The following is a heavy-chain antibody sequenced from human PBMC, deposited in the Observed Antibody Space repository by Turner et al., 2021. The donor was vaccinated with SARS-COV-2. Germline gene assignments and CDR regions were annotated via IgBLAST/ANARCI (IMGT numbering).Heavy chain of an antibody. CDR1: GGSFSSYD. D-gene: IGHD5-12*01. CDR3: ARGGLRFRGFATGSYYFDY. V-gene: IGHV1-69*10. CDR2: IIPFLGTV. J-gene: IGHJ4*02. Sequence: QVQLLQSCAEVEKHGGSVKDTSRAAGGSFSSYDISWVSQAPGQGREAIGRIIPFLGTVNHAQRSQGRVTITADKATSTGYMELSSLRSEDTAVYSGARGGLRFRGFATGSYYFDYWGQGTLVTVSS.